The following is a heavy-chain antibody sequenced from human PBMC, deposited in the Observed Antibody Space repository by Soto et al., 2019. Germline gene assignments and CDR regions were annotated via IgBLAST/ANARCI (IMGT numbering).Heavy chain of an antibody. J-gene: IGHJ4*02. CDR1: VGSISSNSYY. V-gene: IGHV4-39*01. Sequence: SETLSVTCTVSVGSISSNSYYWDWILQPPGKGLEWIGSMYYSGATYHNPSLQSRVTISVDTSKNQFSLHLSSVIAADTAVYYCARHAAYDSVWGKSDGSDYWGQGTLVTVPS. D-gene: IGHD3-16*01. CDR2: MYYSGAT. CDR3: ARHAAYDSVWGKSDGSDY.